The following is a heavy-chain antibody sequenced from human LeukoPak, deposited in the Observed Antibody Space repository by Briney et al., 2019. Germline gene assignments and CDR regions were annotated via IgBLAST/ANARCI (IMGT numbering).Heavy chain of an antibody. CDR3: ARVEVGATSYYFDY. Sequence: GGSLRLSCAASGFTFSSYSMNWVRQAPGKGLEWVSYISSSSSTIYYADSVKGRFTISRDNAKNSLYLQMNSLRAEDTAVYYCARVEVGATSYYFDYWGQGTLVTVSS. J-gene: IGHJ4*02. CDR2: ISSSSSTI. V-gene: IGHV3-48*04. CDR1: GFTFSSYS. D-gene: IGHD1-26*01.